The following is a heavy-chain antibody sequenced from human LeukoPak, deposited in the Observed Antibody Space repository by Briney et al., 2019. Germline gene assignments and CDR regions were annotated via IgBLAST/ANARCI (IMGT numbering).Heavy chain of an antibody. CDR1: GGPISSYY. Sequence: SETLSLTCTVSGGPISSYYWSWIRQPPGKGLEWIGYIYYSGSTNYNPSLKSRVTISVDTSKNKFSLKLSSVTAADTAVYYCARAGYSYGYVDYWGQGTLVTVSS. J-gene: IGHJ4*02. V-gene: IGHV4-59*12. D-gene: IGHD5-18*01. CDR3: ARAGYSYGYVDY. CDR2: IYYSGST.